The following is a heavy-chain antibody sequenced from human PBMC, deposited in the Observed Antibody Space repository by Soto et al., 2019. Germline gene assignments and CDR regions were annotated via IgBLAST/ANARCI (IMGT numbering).Heavy chain of an antibody. CDR2: INAGNGNT. CDR3: AKEVGASYYGSGNPNWDNWFDP. CDR1: GYTFTNYA. D-gene: IGHD3-10*01. V-gene: IGHV1-3*01. Sequence: ASAKVSCKASGYTFTNYAMHWVRQAPGQRREWMGWINAGNGNTKYSQKFQGRVTITTDTSASTAYLELSSLRSEATAVYYCAKEVGASYYGSGNPNWDNWFDPWGQGTLVTDPS. J-gene: IGHJ5*02.